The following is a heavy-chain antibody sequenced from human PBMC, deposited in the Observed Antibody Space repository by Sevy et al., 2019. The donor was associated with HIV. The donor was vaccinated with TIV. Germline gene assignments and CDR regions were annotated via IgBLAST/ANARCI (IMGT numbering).Heavy chain of an antibody. J-gene: IGHJ2*01. CDR1: GFTVSSNY. CDR2: IYSGGST. CDR3: AGVSPPYYDFWSGYSEDWYFDL. V-gene: IGHV3-53*04. Sequence: GGSLRLSCAASGFTVSSNYMSWVRQAPGKGLEWVSVIYSGGSTYYADSVKGRFTISRHNSKNTLYLQMNSLRAEDTAVYYCAGVSPPYYDFWSGYSEDWYFDLWGRGTLVTVSS. D-gene: IGHD3-3*01.